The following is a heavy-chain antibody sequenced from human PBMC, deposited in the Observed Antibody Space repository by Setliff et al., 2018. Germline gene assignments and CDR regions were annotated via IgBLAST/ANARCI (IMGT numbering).Heavy chain of an antibody. D-gene: IGHD5-12*01. Sequence: GASVKVSCKTSGYNFITFGISWVRQAPGQGLEWMGWIGPYNEKTNYAEKFQGRVTMTTDTSTTTVYMEVASLRSDDTAVYYCVRGPGPSVVVAMPFDRWGQGTLVTVSS. J-gene: IGHJ4*02. V-gene: IGHV1-18*01. CDR3: VRGPGPSVVVAMPFDR. CDR2: IGPYNEKT. CDR1: GYNFITFG.